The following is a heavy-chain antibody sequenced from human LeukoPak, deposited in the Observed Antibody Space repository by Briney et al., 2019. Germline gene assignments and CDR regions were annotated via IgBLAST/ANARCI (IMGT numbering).Heavy chain of an antibody. D-gene: IGHD5-24*01. V-gene: IGHV3-23*01. CDR1: GPSVSICA. CDR3: TKGMATIRRHIDS. J-gene: IGHJ4*02. Sequence: RGSLTLSRAPSGPSVSICAASSGRQAPGGGREWVSAISGSAGSTYYADAMKGRFTISRDNPKNSLHLEMNSLRAEDTAIYYCTKGMATIRRHIDSWGQGTLVTVSS. CDR2: ISGSAGST.